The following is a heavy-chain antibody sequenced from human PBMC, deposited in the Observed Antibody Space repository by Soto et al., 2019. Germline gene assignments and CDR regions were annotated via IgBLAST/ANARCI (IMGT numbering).Heavy chain of an antibody. CDR2: IVVGSGNT. Sequence: QMQLVQSGPEVKKPGTSVKVSCKASGFTFTSSAVQWVRQARGQRLEWIGWIVVGSGNTNYAQKLQERVTITRDMSTSTAYMELSSLRSEDTAVYYCAAERGDYVWGSYRYYYYGMDVWGQGTTVTVSS. D-gene: IGHD3-16*02. V-gene: IGHV1-58*01. J-gene: IGHJ6*02. CDR1: GFTFTSSA. CDR3: AAERGDYVWGSYRYYYYGMDV.